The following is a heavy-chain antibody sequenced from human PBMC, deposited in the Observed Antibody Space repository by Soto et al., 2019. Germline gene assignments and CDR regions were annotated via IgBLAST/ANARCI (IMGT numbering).Heavy chain of an antibody. CDR3: AEGIIGTTGLDY. J-gene: IGHJ4*02. Sequence: EVQLLESGGGLVQPGGSLRLSCAASGFTFDTYAMSWVRQAPGKGLEWVSSISGSGGNTYFADSVMGRFTISRDNSKNTLFLQMNTLRAEDTAVYYCAEGIIGTTGLDYWGQGTLVTVSS. CDR1: GFTFDTYA. CDR2: ISGSGGNT. D-gene: IGHD1-1*01. V-gene: IGHV3-23*01.